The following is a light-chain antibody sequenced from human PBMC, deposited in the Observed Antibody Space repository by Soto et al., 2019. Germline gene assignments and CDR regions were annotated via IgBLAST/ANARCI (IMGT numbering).Light chain of an antibody. Sequence: QSALTQPASVSGSPGQSITISCTGTSSDVGGYNYVSWYQQRPDRAPKLMIYDVNTRPSGVSNRFSGSKSGNTASLTISGLQAEDEADYYCSSYTSSITYVFGTGTKVTVL. CDR2: DVN. CDR1: SSDVGGYNY. J-gene: IGLJ1*01. CDR3: SSYTSSITYV. V-gene: IGLV2-14*01.